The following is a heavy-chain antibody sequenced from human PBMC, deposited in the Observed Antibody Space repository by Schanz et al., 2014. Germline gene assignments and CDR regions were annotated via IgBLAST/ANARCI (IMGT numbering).Heavy chain of an antibody. J-gene: IGHJ4*02. V-gene: IGHV1-18*01. CDR3: ARGIGGYGANNYFDY. D-gene: IGHD5-12*01. CDR1: GYIFINSG. CDR2: ISVYTGNT. Sequence: GPEVKKPGATVKVSCKASGYIFINSGISWVRQAPGQGLEWVGWISVYTGNTKYGQKVQGRVTMTADTSTNTAYMELRSLRSDDTAVYYCARGIGGYGANNYFDYWGQGTLVTVSS.